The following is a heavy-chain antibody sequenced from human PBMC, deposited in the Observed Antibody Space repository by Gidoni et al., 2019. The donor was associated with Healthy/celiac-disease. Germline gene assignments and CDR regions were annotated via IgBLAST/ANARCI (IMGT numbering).Heavy chain of an antibody. V-gene: IGHV4-34*01. CDR2: INHSGST. J-gene: IGHJ4*02. D-gene: IGHD3-3*01. Sequence: QVQLQQWGAGLLKPSETLSLTCAVYGGSFSGYYWSWIRQPPGKGLEWIGEINHSGSTNYNPSLKSRVTISVDTSKNQFSLKLSSVTAADTAVYYCARTVTIFGVVLFDYWGQGTLVTVSS. CDR3: ARTVTIFGVVLFDY. CDR1: GGSFSGYY.